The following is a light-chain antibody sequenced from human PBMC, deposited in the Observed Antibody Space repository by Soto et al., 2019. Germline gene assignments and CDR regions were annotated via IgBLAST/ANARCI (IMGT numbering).Light chain of an antibody. CDR2: GNS. Sequence: QSMLTQPPSVSGAPGQRVTISCTGSSSNIGAGYGVHWYQQLPGTAPKLLIYGNSNRPSGVPDRFSGSKSGTSASLAITGLQAEDEADYYCQSYDSSLSGYVFGTGTKVTVL. CDR3: QSYDSSLSGYV. CDR1: SSNIGAGYG. J-gene: IGLJ1*01. V-gene: IGLV1-40*01.